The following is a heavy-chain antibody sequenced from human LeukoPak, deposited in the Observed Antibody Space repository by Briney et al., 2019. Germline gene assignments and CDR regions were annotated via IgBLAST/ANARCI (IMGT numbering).Heavy chain of an antibody. CDR3: ASFVWDSSGYYCGYFDY. V-gene: IGHV4-34*01. J-gene: IGHJ4*02. CDR2: INQSGST. D-gene: IGHD3-22*01. CDR1: GGSFSGYY. Sequence: SATLSLTCAVYGGSFSGYYWSWIRQPPGKGLEWIGEINQSGSTNYNPSLKSRVTISLDTSKNQFSLKLSSVTAADTAVYYCASFVWDSSGYYCGYFDYWGEGTLVTVSS.